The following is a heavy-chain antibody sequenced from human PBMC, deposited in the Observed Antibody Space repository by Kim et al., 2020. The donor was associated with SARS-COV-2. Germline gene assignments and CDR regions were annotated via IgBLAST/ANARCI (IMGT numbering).Heavy chain of an antibody. D-gene: IGHD3-10*01. CDR2: MNPNSGNT. V-gene: IGHV1-8*01. CDR3: ARSERLWFGELWGSDY. Sequence: ASVKVSCKASGYTFTSYDINWVRQATGQGLERMGWMNPNSGNTGYAQKFQGRVTMTRNTSISTAYMELSSLRSEDTAVYYCARSERLWFGELWGSDYWGQGTLVTVSS. J-gene: IGHJ4*02. CDR1: GYTFTSYD.